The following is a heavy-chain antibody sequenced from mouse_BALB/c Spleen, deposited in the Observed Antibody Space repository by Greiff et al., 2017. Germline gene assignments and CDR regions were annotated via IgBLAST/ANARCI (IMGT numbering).Heavy chain of an antibody. CDR2: INPSTGYT. CDR3: ARVGNDGYDVDDY. J-gene: IGHJ2*01. D-gene: IGHD2-2*01. Sequence: VQLQQSGAELAKPGASVKMSCKASGYTFTSYWMHWVKQRPGQGLEWIGYINPSTGYTEYNQKFKDKATLTADKSSSTAYMQLSSLTSEDSAVYYCARVGNDGYDVDDYWGQGTTLTVSA. CDR1: GYTFTSYW. V-gene: IGHV1-7*01.